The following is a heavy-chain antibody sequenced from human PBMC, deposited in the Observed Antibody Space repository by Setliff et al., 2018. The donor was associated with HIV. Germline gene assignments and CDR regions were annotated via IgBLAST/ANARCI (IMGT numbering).Heavy chain of an antibody. D-gene: IGHD6-13*01. J-gene: IGHJ4*02. CDR1: GGPSSGY. V-gene: IGHV4-34*01. Sequence: SETLSLTCAVYGGPSSGYWSWVRQSPGKGLEWIGEISHSGSTNYNLSLKSRAAISADTSKKQFSLKLTSVTAADTGIYYSVASSSWSCRLNYWGQGTQVTVSS. CDR3: VASSSWSCRLNY. CDR2: ISHSGST.